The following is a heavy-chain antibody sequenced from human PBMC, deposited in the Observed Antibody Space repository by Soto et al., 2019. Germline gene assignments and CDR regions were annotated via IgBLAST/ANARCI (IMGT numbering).Heavy chain of an antibody. V-gene: IGHV1-69*12. CDR1: GGTFSSYA. D-gene: IGHD1-26*01. J-gene: IGHJ5*02. Sequence: QVQLVQSGAEVKKPGSSVKVSCKASGGTFSSYAISWVRQAPGQGLEWMGGIIPICGTANYAQKFQGRVTITADESTSTAYMELSSLRSEDTAVYYWAREGGIVGATGHVGWFDPWGQGTLVTVS. CDR3: AREGGIVGATGHVGWFDP. CDR2: IIPICGTA.